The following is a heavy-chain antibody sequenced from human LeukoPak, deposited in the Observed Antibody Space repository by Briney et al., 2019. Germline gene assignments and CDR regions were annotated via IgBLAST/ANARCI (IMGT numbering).Heavy chain of an antibody. J-gene: IGHJ3*02. CDR1: GYTFTSYG. V-gene: IGHV1-8*02. CDR2: MNPNSGNT. Sequence: GASVKVSCKASGYTFTSYGISWVRQAPGQGLEWMGWMNPNSGNTGCAQKFEGRVTMTRNTSITTAYMELSSLRSEDTAVYFCATAIAPATDAFDIWGQGTMVSVSS. CDR3: ATAIAPATDAFDI. D-gene: IGHD6-13*01.